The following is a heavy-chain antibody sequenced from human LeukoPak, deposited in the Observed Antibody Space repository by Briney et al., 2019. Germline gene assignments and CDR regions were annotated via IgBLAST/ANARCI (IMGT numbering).Heavy chain of an antibody. CDR3: ARGLYGSGSYDAFDI. J-gene: IGHJ3*02. Sequence: GASVKVSCKASGYIFTDNYMHWVRQAPAEGLEWMGWINPKSGGTNFAQKFQGRVTMTRDTSTSTAYMELSRLRSDDTAVYYCARGLYGSGSYDAFDIWGQGTLVTVSS. CDR1: GYIFTDNY. CDR2: INPKSGGT. D-gene: IGHD3-10*01. V-gene: IGHV1-2*02.